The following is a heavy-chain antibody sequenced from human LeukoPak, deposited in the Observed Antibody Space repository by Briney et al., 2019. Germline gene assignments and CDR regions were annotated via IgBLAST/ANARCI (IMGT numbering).Heavy chain of an antibody. CDR1: GFTFSSYS. CDR3: ARAVAVAWSERRPGYHYMDV. V-gene: IGHV3-48*04. D-gene: IGHD6-19*01. J-gene: IGHJ6*03. Sequence: GGSLRLSCAASGFTFSSYSMNWVRQAPGKGLEWVSYISSSSSTIYYADSVKGRFTISRDNAKNSLYLQMNSLRAEDTAVYYCARAVAVAWSERRPGYHYMDVWGKGTTVTVSS. CDR2: ISSSSSTI.